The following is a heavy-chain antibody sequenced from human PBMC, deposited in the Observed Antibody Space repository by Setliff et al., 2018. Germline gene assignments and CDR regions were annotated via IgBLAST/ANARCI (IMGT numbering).Heavy chain of an antibody. V-gene: IGHV4-59*12. J-gene: IGHJ6*03. D-gene: IGHD6-19*01. CDR2: INYSGSA. CDR1: GGSISSYY. CDR3: AREQWLDPPGYYYMDV. Sequence: SETLSLTCTVSGGSISSYYWSWIRQPPGKGLEWIGYINYSGSANYNPSLKSRVTMSIDTSKNQFSLKLNSVTAADMAVYYCAREQWLDPPGYYYMDVWAKGTTVTVSS.